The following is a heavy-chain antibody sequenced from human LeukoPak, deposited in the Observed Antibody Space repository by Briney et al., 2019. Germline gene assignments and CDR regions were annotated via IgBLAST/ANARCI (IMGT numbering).Heavy chain of an antibody. CDR1: GFTFSDYA. D-gene: IGHD4-17*01. J-gene: IGHJ4*02. Sequence: GGSLRLSCAASGFTFSDYAMSWVRQAPGKGQEWVSAISGSGGSTHYADSVKGRFTISRDNSKNTLYLQVNSLRAEDTAVYYCATGYYADYFFDFWGQGTLVTVSS. CDR2: ISGSGGST. CDR3: ATGYYADYFFDF. V-gene: IGHV3-23*01.